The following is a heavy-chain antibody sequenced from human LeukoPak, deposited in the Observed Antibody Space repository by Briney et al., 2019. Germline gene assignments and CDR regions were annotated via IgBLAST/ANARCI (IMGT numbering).Heavy chain of an antibody. CDR1: GFTFSGST. V-gene: IGHV3-73*01. D-gene: IGHD3-10*01. J-gene: IGHJ4*02. Sequence: LTGGSLRLSCAASGFTFSGSTMHWVRQASGKGLEWVGHIRSKANSYATTYAASVKGRFTISRDDSKNTAYLQMNSLKTEDTALYYCTTDPLWVTRTYYYGSESPFDYWGQGTLVTVSS. CDR3: TTDPLWVTRTYYYGSESPFDY. CDR2: IRSKANSYAT.